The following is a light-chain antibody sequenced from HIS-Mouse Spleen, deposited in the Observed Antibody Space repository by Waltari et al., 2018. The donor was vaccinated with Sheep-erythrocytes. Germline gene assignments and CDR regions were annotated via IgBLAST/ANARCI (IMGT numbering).Light chain of an antibody. CDR1: SSDVGSYNL. CDR2: EGS. J-gene: IGLJ3*02. Sequence: QSALTQPASVSGSPGQSITISCTGTSSDVGSYNLVSWYQQHPSKAPKLMIYEGSKRPSGVSNRFYGSKSGNTASLTISGLQAEDEADYYCCSYAGSSTPWVFGGGTKLTVL. V-gene: IGLV2-23*01. CDR3: CSYAGSSTPWV.